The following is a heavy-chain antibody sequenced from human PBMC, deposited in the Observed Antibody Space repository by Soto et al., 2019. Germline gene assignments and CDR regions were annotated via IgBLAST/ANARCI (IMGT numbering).Heavy chain of an antibody. D-gene: IGHD3-10*01. V-gene: IGHV3-30*03. CDR2: ISYDGSNK. CDR3: ARGPITQTSFIDH. CDR1: GFTFSSYG. Sequence: GGSLRLSCAASGFTFSSYGIHWVRQTPGKGLEWVAMISYDGSNKNYGDSVKGRFTISRDNSKNTLYLQMHSLRSDDTAVYFCARGPITQTSFIDHGGQGTLVTVSS. J-gene: IGHJ4*02.